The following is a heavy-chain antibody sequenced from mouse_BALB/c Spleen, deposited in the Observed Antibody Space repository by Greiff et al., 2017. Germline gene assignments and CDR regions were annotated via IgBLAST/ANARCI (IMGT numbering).Heavy chain of an antibody. J-gene: IGHJ4*01. Sequence: EVQRVESGGGLVQPGGSLKLSCAASGFTFSSYTMSWVRQTPEKRLEWVAYISNGGGSTYYPDTVKGRFTISRDNTKNTLYLQMSSLKSEDTAMCYCAGRTMITSAHYAMDYWGQGTSVTVSS. CDR1: GFTFSSYT. V-gene: IGHV5-12-2*01. D-gene: IGHD2-4*01. CDR3: AGRTMITSAHYAMDY. CDR2: ISNGGGST.